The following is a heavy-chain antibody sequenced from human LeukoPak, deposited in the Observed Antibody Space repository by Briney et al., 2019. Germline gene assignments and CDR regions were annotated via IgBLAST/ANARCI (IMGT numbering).Heavy chain of an antibody. Sequence: GASVKVSCKASGGTFSSYAISWVRQAPGQGLEWMGGIIPIFGTANYAQKFQGRVTITADESTSTAYMELRSLRSDDTAVYYCARDLVGAMNYWGQGTLVTVSS. CDR1: GGTFSSYA. D-gene: IGHD1-26*01. J-gene: IGHJ4*02. CDR3: ARDLVGAMNY. CDR2: IIPIFGTA. V-gene: IGHV1-69*13.